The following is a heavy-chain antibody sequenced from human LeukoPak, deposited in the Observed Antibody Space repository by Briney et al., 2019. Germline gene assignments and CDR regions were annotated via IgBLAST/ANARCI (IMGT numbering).Heavy chain of an antibody. CDR1: GGSIFSSNSY. D-gene: IGHD2-2*01. CDR3: AKGYCRGNSCYDDRGAFDY. Sequence: SEALSLTCTVPGGSIFSSNSYWGWIRQPPGKGLQWIGSIYHSGSTYYNPSLKSRVTISVDTSKNQFSLKLSSVTAADTAVYYCAKGYCRGNSCYDDRGAFDYWGQGTLVTVSS. V-gene: IGHV4-39*07. CDR2: IYHSGST. J-gene: IGHJ4*02.